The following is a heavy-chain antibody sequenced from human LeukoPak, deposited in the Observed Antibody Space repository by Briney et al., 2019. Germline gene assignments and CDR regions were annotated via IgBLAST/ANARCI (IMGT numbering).Heavy chain of an antibody. CDR3: ARDISSSWPYYYGMDV. D-gene: IGHD6-13*01. Sequence: GGSLRLPCAASGYIFKDYYVIWIRQATGKGLEGVSYISSSSRYTNYADSVKGRFTIFRDNPKNSLYLQMNSLRAEDTAVYYCARDISSSWPYYYGMDVWGKGTTVTVSS. CDR1: GYIFKDYY. CDR2: ISSSSRYT. V-gene: IGHV3-11*06. J-gene: IGHJ6*04.